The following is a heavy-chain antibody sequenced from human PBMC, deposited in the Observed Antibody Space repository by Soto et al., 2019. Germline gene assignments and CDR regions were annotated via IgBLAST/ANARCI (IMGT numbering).Heavy chain of an antibody. CDR2: ISGTTGGT. CDR1: GFTFSNYA. CDR3: AKRVVVSGVTYYFDY. V-gene: IGHV3-23*01. D-gene: IGHD2-15*01. J-gene: IGHJ4*02. Sequence: EVQLLESGGGLVQPGGSLRLSCAASGFTFSNYAMSWVRQAPGKGLEWVSAISGTTGGTFYADSVKGRFTISRDNSRNTLYLQMNSLRPEDTALYYCAKRVVVSGVTYYFDYWGQGTLVTVSS.